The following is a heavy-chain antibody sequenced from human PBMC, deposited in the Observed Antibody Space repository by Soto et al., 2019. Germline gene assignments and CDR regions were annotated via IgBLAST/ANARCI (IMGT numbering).Heavy chain of an antibody. V-gene: IGHV4-61*01. CDR3: ARENGYSYGFDY. CDR2: IYYSGST. CDR1: GGSVSSGSYY. Sequence: ASETLSLTCTVSGGSVSSGSYYWSWIRQPPGKGLEWIGYIYYSGSTNYNPSLKSRVTISVDTSKNQFSLKLSSVTAADTAVYYCARENGYSYGFDYWGQGTLVTVSS. D-gene: IGHD5-18*01. J-gene: IGHJ4*02.